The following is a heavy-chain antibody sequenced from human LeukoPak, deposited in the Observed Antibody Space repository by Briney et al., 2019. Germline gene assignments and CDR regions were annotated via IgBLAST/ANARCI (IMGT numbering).Heavy chain of an antibody. CDR2: ISDSGGST. Sequence: GGSLRLSCAASGFTFSNFHMTWVRQSPGKGLEWVSAISDSGGSTWYADSVKGRFTISRDNSENTVYLQMNSLRTEDTAVYYCAKELRSISATTGFDYWGQEPWSPSPQ. CDR1: GFTFSNFH. V-gene: IGHV3-23*01. D-gene: IGHD1-20*01. J-gene: IGHJ4*01. CDR3: AKELRSISATTGFDY.